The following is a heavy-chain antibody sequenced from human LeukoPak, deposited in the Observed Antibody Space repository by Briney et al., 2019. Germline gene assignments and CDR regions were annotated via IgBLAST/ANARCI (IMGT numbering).Heavy chain of an antibody. CDR3: ARGTTVTTFYLDY. Sequence: GESLKISCKGSGYSSTSYWIGWVRQMPGKGLEWMGIIYPGDSDTRYSPSFQGQVTISADKSISTAYLQWSSLKASDTAMYYCARGTTVTTFYLDYWGQGTLVTVSS. CDR1: GYSSTSYW. CDR2: IYPGDSDT. J-gene: IGHJ4*02. D-gene: IGHD4-17*01. V-gene: IGHV5-51*01.